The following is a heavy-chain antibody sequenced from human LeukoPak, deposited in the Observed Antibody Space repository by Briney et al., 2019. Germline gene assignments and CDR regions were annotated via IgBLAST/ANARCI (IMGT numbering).Heavy chain of an antibody. V-gene: IGHV3-9*01. CDR3: AKGPQDYADSSAYGYFDY. CDR2: ISWNSGSR. Sequence: PGGSLRLSCTASGFTFDDYDMHWVRQTPGKGLEWVSGISWNSGSRDYVDSVKGRFTISRDNAWNSLYLQMNSLRLEDTALYYCAKGPQDYADSSAYGYFDYWGQGTLVTVSS. J-gene: IGHJ4*02. D-gene: IGHD3-22*01. CDR1: GFTFDDYD.